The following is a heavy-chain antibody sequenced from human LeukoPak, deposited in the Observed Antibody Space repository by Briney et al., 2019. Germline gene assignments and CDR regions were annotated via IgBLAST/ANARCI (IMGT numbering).Heavy chain of an antibody. CDR2: IYYSGST. D-gene: IGHD5-18*01. V-gene: IGHV4-59*01. J-gene: IGHJ4*02. CDR1: GGSISSYY. CDR3: ARSGYSYGFGIIFDY. Sequence: SETLSLTCTVSGGSISSYYWSWIRQPPGKGLEWIGYIYYSGSTNYNPSLKSRVTISVDTSKNQFSLKLSSVTAADTAVYYCARSGYSYGFGIIFDYWGQGTLVTVSS.